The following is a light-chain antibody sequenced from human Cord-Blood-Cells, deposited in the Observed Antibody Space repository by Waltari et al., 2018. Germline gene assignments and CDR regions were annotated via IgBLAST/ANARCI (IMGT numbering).Light chain of an antibody. V-gene: IGLV6-57*03. CDR2: EDN. Sequence: NFMLTQPHSVSESPGKTVTISCTRSSGSIASNYVQWYQQRPGSAPTTVIYEDNQRPSGGPDRCSGSIYSSSNSASLTISGLKTEDEADYYVHSYDSSNWVFGGGTKLTAL. CDR3: HSYDSSNWV. CDR1: SGSIASNY. J-gene: IGLJ3*02.